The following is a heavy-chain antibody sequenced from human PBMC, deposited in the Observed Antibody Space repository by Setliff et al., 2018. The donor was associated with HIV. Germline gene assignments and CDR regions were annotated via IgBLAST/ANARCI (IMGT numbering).Heavy chain of an antibody. D-gene: IGHD3-3*01. CDR2: IYYSGST. Sequence: SETLSLTCTVSGGSISSSSYYWGWIRQPPGKGLEWIGSIYYSGSTYYNPSLEGRLTMSIDPSQNHFSLNLTSVTAADTAVYYCARLTYVSRFLGWSPEYSFYHYYLDVWGKGTTVTVSS. CDR3: ARLTYVSRFLGWSPEYSFYHYYLDV. J-gene: IGHJ6*03. CDR1: GGSISSSSYY. V-gene: IGHV4-39*07.